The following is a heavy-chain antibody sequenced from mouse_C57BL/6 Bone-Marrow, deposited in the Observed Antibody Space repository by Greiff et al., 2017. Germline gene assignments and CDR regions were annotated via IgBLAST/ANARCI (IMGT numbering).Heavy chain of an antibody. CDR1: GYTFTSYC. CDR3: ARVGPLYFDY. Sequence: QVQLKQSGAELVKPGASVKMSCKASGYTFTSYCITWVKQRPGQGLAWIGDIYPGSGSTNYNEKFKSKATLTVDTSSSTAYMQLSSLTSEDSAVYYCARVGPLYFDYWGQGTTLTVSS. V-gene: IGHV1-55*01. D-gene: IGHD4-1*01. CDR2: IYPGSGST. J-gene: IGHJ2*01.